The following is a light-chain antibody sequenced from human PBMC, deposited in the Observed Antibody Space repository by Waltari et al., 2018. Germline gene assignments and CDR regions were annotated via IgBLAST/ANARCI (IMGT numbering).Light chain of an antibody. CDR1: GSNTGLIH. Sequence: QSVLTQPPSASGTPGQRVTISCSGSGSNTGLIHVNWYQQLPGTAPKLLIYNDNQRPSGVPDRFSGSKSGSSASLAISGLQSDDEANYYCAAWDDSLNGLSFGTGTRVTVL. CDR2: NDN. CDR3: AAWDDSLNGLS. V-gene: IGLV1-44*01. J-gene: IGLJ1*01.